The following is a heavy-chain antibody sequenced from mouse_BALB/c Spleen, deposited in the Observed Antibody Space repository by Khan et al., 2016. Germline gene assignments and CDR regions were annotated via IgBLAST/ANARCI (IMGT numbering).Heavy chain of an antibody. J-gene: IGHJ4*01. CDR2: ILPGTGNT. V-gene: IGHV1-9*01. D-gene: IGHD2-10*01. Sequence: QVQLKQSGAELMKPGASVKISCKATGYTFSSYWIEWVKQRPGHGLEWIGEILPGTGNTNYNEKFKGKATFTADTSSNTAYMQLSSLTSDDSAVYYCARAFYGHYYAMDYWGQGTSVTVFS. CDR3: ARAFYGHYYAMDY. CDR1: GYTFSSYW.